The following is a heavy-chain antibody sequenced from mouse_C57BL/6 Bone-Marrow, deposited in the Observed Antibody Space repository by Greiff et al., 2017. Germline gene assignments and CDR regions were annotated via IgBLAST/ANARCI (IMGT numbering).Heavy chain of an antibody. V-gene: IGHV5-15*04. D-gene: IGHD4-1*01. J-gene: IGHJ1*03. CDR3: AGRGGTGKCYWYFDV. Sequence: EVQLLESGGGLVQPGGSLKLSCAASGFTFSDYGMAWVRQAPRQGPEWVAFISNLAYSIYYADTVTGRFTISRENAKNTLYLEMSRLRSEDTAIYYCAGRGGTGKCYWYFDVWGTGTTVTVSS. CDR1: GFTFSDYG. CDR2: ISNLAYSI.